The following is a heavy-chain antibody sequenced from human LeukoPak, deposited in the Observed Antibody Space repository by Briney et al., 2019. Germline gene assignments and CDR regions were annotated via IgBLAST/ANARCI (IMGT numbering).Heavy chain of an antibody. CDR2: IYSGGST. D-gene: IGHD3-22*01. J-gene: IGHJ4*02. Sequence: GGSLRLSCAASGFTVSSNYMSWVRQAPGKGLEWVSVIYSGGSTYYADSVKGRFTISRDNSKNKVYLQMNSLRTEDTAVYYCARDGLGSRFDYWGQGTLVTVSS. CDR1: GFTVSSNY. V-gene: IGHV3-53*05. CDR3: ARDGLGSRFDY.